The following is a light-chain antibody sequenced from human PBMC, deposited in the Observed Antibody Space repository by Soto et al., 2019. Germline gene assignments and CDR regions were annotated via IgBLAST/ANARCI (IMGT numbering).Light chain of an antibody. Sequence: EIVLTQSPGTLSLSLGERATLSCRASQSVSNNFLAWYQQKPGQAPRLLIYGISNRATGISDRFSGSGSGTEFTLTISSLQSEDFAVYYCQQYNNWPPITFGQGTRLAIK. CDR1: QSVSNN. V-gene: IGKV3D-15*01. CDR3: QQYNNWPPIT. J-gene: IGKJ5*01. CDR2: GIS.